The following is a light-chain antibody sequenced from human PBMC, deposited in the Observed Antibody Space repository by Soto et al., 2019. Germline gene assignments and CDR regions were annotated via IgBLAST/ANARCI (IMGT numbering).Light chain of an antibody. Sequence: DIQMTQSPSALSASVGDRVTISCRACQPIFTYVNWYQQKPGEAPKFLIYGASSLQSGVPPRFTGSGSGTEFTLTISSLQPEDFATYYCQQGYTPPFTFGPGTVVDFK. V-gene: IGKV1-39*01. CDR2: GAS. CDR3: QQGYTPPFT. CDR1: QPIFTY. J-gene: IGKJ3*01.